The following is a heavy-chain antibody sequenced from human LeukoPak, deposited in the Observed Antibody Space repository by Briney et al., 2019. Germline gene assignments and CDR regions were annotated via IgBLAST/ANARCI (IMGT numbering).Heavy chain of an antibody. CDR3: ARDYSTSSCDN. J-gene: IGHJ4*02. D-gene: IGHD6-13*01. V-gene: IGHV1-2*02. CDR1: GYTFTIHH. Sequence: ASVKVSCKTSGYTFTIHHIQWVRQAPGQGLEWMGWINTNSGGTIYSQKFQGRITMTRDPSITTAYMELSSLRSDDTAVYYCARDYSTSSCDNWGQGTLVTVSS. CDR2: INTNSGGT.